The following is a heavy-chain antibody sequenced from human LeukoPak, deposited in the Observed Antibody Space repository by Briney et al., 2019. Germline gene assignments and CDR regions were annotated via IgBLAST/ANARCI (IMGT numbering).Heavy chain of an antibody. D-gene: IGHD3-22*01. J-gene: IGHJ4*02. CDR1: GFTFSSYA. CDR2: ISGSGGST. Sequence: GGSLRLSCAASGFTFSSYAMSWVRQAPGKGLEWVSAISGSGGSTYYADSVKGRFTISRDNAKNSLYLQMNSLRAEDTAVYYCARVGHYDSSGYYRDFDYWGQGTLVTVSS. CDR3: ARVGHYDSSGYYRDFDY. V-gene: IGHV3-23*01.